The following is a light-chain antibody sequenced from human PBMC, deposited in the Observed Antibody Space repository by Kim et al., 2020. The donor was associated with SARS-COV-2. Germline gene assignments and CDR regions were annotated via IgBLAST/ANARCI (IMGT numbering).Light chain of an antibody. V-gene: IGLV2-14*01. CDR3: SSYTSSSTYV. CDR1: SSDVGVYNY. J-gene: IGLJ1*01. CDR2: DVS. Sequence: QSALTQPASVSGSPGQSITISCTGTSSDVGVYNYVSWYQQHPGKAPKLMIYDVSKRPSGVSNRFSGSKSGNTASLTISGLQAEDEADYYCSSYTSSSTYVFGSGTQLTVL.